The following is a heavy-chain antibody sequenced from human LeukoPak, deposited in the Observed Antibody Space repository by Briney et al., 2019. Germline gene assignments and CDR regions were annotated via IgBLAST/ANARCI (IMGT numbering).Heavy chain of an antibody. Sequence: GGSLRLSCAASGFTFSSYWMSWVRQAPGKGLEWVANIKQDGSEKYYADSVKGRFTISRDNSKNTLYLQMNSLRAEDTAVYYCAKGYSSGWYPSDYWGQGTLVTVSS. CDR2: IKQDGSEK. D-gene: IGHD6-19*01. V-gene: IGHV3-7*01. CDR1: GFTFSSYW. J-gene: IGHJ4*02. CDR3: AKGYSSGWYPSDY.